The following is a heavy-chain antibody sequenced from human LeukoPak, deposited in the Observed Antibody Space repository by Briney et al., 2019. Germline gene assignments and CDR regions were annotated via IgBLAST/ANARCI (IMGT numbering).Heavy chain of an antibody. J-gene: IGHJ6*03. CDR1: GFTFSSYW. V-gene: IGHV3-7*01. CDR2: IKEDGSEK. CDR3: ARDHRGYRYGSEQYHYYYMDV. Sequence: PGGSLRLSCAASGFTFSSYWMSWVRQAPGKGLGWVANIKEDGSEKYYVDSVKGRFTISRDNAKNSLYLQMNSLRAEDTAVYYCARDHRGYRYGSEQYHYYYMDVWGKGTTVTVSS. D-gene: IGHD5-18*01.